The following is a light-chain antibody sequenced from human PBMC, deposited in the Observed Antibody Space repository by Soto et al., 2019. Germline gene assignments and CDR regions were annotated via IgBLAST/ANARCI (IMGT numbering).Light chain of an antibody. V-gene: IGKV3-11*01. CDR3: QQRSNWTPT. J-gene: IGKJ1*01. CDR2: DTF. CDR1: QSVSSY. Sequence: EIVLTQSPATPAFSPGERATPSRRASQSVSSYLAWNQKRNGQDPRILIYDTFNRATGIPARFSGSGSGTDFNLTISRLETEDFAVYVCQQRSNWTPTFGQGTKVDIK.